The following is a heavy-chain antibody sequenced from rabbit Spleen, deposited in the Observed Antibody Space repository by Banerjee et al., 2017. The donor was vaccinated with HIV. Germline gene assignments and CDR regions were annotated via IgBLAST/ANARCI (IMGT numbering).Heavy chain of an antibody. CDR2: IDPVFGST. J-gene: IGHJ3*01. V-gene: IGHV1S7*01. D-gene: IGHD8-1*01. Sequence: QLKESGGGLVQPGGSLKLSCKASGFTLSSYYMNWVRQAPGKGLEWIGYIDPVFGSTYYANWVNGRFSISRENAQNTVFLQMTSLTAADTATYFCARDGAGGSYFALWGQGTLVTVS. CDR1: GFTLSSYY. CDR3: ARDGAGGSYFAL.